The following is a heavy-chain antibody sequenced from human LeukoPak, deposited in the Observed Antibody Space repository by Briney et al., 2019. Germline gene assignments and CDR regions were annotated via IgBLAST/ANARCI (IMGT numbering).Heavy chain of an antibody. CDR1: GFPFSSYG. V-gene: IGHV3-30*02. D-gene: IGHD2-21*01. CDR2: IRYDGKTE. J-gene: IGHJ4*02. Sequence: GGSLRLSCTGSGFPFSSYGMHWVRQTPGRGLEWVAFIRYDGKTEYYADSVKGRFTIAREDSHSTVHLHMKDLRPDDAAVYFCAKDLNTVVMQYFDYWDQGTLVSVSS. CDR3: AKDLNTVVMQYFDY.